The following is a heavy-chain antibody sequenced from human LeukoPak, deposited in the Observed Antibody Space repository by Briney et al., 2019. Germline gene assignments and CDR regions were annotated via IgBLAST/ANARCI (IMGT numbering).Heavy chain of an antibody. D-gene: IGHD6-19*01. CDR2: INADNGNT. V-gene: IGHV1-3*01. CDR1: GYTFTSYA. Sequence: GASVKVSCKASGYTFTSYAMHWVRQAPGQRLEWMGWINADNGNTKYSQKFQGRVTITRDTSASTAYMELSSLRSEDTAVYYCARVGYSSGWPYNWFDPWGQGTLVTVSS. J-gene: IGHJ5*02. CDR3: ARVGYSSGWPYNWFDP.